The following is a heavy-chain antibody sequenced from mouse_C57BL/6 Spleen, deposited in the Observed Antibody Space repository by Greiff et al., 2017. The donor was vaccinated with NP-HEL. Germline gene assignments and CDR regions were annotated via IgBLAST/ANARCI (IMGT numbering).Heavy chain of an antibody. Sequence: EVKLMESGGGLVKPGGSLKLSCAASGFTFSDYGMHWVRQAPEKGLEWVAYISSGSSTIYYADTVKGRFTISRDNAKNTLFLQMTSLRSEDTAMYYCARPDYYGRDAMDYWGQGTSVTVSS. CDR3: ARPDYYGRDAMDY. D-gene: IGHD1-1*01. CDR2: ISSGSSTI. J-gene: IGHJ4*01. V-gene: IGHV5-17*01. CDR1: GFTFSDYG.